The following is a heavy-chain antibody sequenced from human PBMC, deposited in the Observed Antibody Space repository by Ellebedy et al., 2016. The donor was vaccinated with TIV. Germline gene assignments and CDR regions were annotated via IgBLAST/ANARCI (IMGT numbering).Heavy chain of an antibody. CDR1: GFTSSSYG. D-gene: IGHD3-10*01. CDR2: IRFDGSAK. Sequence: GESLKISCAASGFTSSSYGMHWVRQAPGKGLEWVAFIRFDGSAKYYADSVKGRFTISRDNSKNTLYLQMNRLRAEDTAVYSCCYMGSGTYGDLDYWGHGTLVTVSS. CDR3: CYMGSGTYGDLDY. J-gene: IGHJ4*01. V-gene: IGHV3-30*02.